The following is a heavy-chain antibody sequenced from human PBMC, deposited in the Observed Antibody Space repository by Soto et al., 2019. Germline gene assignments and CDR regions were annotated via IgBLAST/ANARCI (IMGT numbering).Heavy chain of an antibody. CDR3: AKFFVETGSNSGWPWSFHY. CDR2: IIGSGGTT. D-gene: IGHD6-25*01. J-gene: IGHJ4*02. V-gene: IGHV3-23*01. CDR1: GFTFSNYA. Sequence: EVQLLESGGGLVQPGRSLRLSCAASGFTFSNYAMSWVRNAPGQGLDWVSAIIGSGGTTYYADSVKGRFTISSDNSKNTLFLQMNSLRAEDAAVYYCAKFFVETGSNSGWPWSFHYWVQGTLVTVSS.